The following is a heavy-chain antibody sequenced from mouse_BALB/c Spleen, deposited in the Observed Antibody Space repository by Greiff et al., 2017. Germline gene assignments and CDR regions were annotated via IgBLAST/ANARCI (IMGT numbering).Heavy chain of an antibody. Sequence: EVNVVESGGGLVQPGGSRKLSCAASGFTFSSFGMHWVRQAPEKGLEWVAYISSGSSTIYYADTVKGRFTISRDNPKNTLFLQMTSLRSEDTAMYYCARGDGNYLWYFDVWGAGTTVTVSS. CDR2: ISSGSSTI. CDR3: ARGDGNYLWYFDV. V-gene: IGHV5-17*02. J-gene: IGHJ1*01. CDR1: GFTFSSFG. D-gene: IGHD2-1*01.